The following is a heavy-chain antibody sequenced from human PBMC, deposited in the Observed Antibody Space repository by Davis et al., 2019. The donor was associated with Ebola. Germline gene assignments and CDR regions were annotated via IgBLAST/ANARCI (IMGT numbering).Heavy chain of an antibody. CDR3: AKDDRYNWNYLAVY. CDR2: IRYDGSDR. J-gene: IGHJ4*02. CDR1: GFTFSSYG. D-gene: IGHD1-7*01. Sequence: GGSLRLSCAASGFTFSSYGFHWVRQAPGKGLEWVAFIRYDGSDRYYADSVRGRFTISRDNSKNTLYLQMNSLRPEDTAVYYCAKDDRYNWNYLAVYWGQGTLVTVSS. V-gene: IGHV3-30*02.